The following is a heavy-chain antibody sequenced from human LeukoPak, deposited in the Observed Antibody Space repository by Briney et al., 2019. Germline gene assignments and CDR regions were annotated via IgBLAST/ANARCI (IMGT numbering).Heavy chain of an antibody. J-gene: IGHJ4*02. CDR2: INPNSGGT. D-gene: IGHD3-10*01. Sequence: GASVKVSCKASGYTFTGYYTHWVRQAPGQGLEWMGWINPNSGGTNYAQKFQGWVTMTRDTSISTAYMELSRLRSDDTAVYYCARDQSGLVRGVMNYWGQGTLVTVSS. CDR1: GYTFTGYY. V-gene: IGHV1-2*04. CDR3: ARDQSGLVRGVMNY.